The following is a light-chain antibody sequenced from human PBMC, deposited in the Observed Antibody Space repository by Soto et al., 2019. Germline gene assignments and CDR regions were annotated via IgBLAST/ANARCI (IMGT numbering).Light chain of an antibody. Sequence: DIQITQSPSSLSASVGDRVIMTCRASQTISSHLNWYQQKPGKAPKLLIYAASSLQSGVPSRFSGSGSGTDFTLTISSLQPEDFATYYCQQSYSTPLTFGGGTKVDI. CDR3: QQSYSTPLT. CDR1: QTISSH. V-gene: IGKV1-39*01. CDR2: AAS. J-gene: IGKJ4*01.